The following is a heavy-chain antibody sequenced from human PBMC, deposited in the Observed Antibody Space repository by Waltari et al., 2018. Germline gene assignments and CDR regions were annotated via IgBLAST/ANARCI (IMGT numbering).Heavy chain of an antibody. CDR2: MNPNSGNT. J-gene: IGHJ3*02. V-gene: IGHV1-8*02. D-gene: IGHD3-10*01. CDR1: GYTFTRYD. CDR3: ARGDFLYYNDAFDI. Sequence: QVQLVQSGAEVKKPGASVNVSCKASGYTFTRYDLNWVRQATGQGLEWMGWMNPNSGNTGYAQKFQGRVTMTRNTSVSTAYMELSSLRSEDTAVYYCARGDFLYYNDAFDIWGQGTMVTVSS.